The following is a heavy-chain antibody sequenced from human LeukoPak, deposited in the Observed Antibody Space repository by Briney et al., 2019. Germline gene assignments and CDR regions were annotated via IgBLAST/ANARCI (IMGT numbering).Heavy chain of an antibody. CDR2: ISYDGSNE. J-gene: IGHJ3*02. CDR1: GFTFNRYA. D-gene: IGHD3-22*01. CDR3: AKVGASSGPPDAFDI. Sequence: PGGSLRLYCAASGFTFNRYALHWVRQAPGKGLEWVAAISYDGSNEYYADSVKGRFTISRDNSKNTLYLQMNSLRAEDTAVYYCAKVGASSGPPDAFDIWGQGTMVTVSS. V-gene: IGHV3-30-3*01.